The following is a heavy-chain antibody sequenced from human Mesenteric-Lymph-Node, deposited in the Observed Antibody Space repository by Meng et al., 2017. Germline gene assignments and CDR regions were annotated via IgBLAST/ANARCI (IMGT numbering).Heavy chain of an antibody. CDR2: IYYSGST. CDR1: GGSISSSSYY. CDR3: AREGYVIRCYSRYYYYGMDV. D-gene: IGHD2/OR15-2a*01. V-gene: IGHV4-39*07. J-gene: IGHJ6*02. Sequence: SETLSLTCTVSGGSISSSSYYWGWIRQPPGKGLEWIGSIYYSGSTYYNPSLKSRVTISVDTSKNQFSLKLSSVTAADTAVYYCAREGYVIRCYSRYYYYGMDVWGQGTTVTVSS.